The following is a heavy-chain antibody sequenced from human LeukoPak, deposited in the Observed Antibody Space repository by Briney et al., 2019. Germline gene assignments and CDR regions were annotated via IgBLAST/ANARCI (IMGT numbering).Heavy chain of an antibody. Sequence: AAVKVSCMASVYTFTNYDINWVRQATGRGREWMGWMNPNSGKTDYAQNLQGRVTITRDTSISTAYMELSSLKSEDTAVYYCARGFYDSRGSYYFDYWGQGTLVTVSS. J-gene: IGHJ4*02. D-gene: IGHD3-22*01. CDR1: VYTFTNYD. V-gene: IGHV1-8*03. CDR2: MNPNSGKT. CDR3: ARGFYDSRGSYYFDY.